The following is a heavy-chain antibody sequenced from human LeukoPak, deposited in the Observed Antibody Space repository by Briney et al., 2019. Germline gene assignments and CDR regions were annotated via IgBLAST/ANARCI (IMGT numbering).Heavy chain of an antibody. CDR1: GFTFSSYW. CDR3: AREHAEGGYYDSSGYYRFDY. Sequence: GGSLRLSCAASGFTFSSYWMHWVRQAPGKGLEWVSSISSSSSYIYYADSVKGRFTISRDNAKNSLYLQMNSLRAEDTAVYYCAREHAEGGYYDSSGYYRFDYWGQGTLVTVSS. V-gene: IGHV3-21*01. D-gene: IGHD3-22*01. J-gene: IGHJ4*02. CDR2: ISSSSSYI.